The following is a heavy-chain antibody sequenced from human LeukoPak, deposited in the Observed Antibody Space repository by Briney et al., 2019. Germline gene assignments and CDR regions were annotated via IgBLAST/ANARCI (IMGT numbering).Heavy chain of an antibody. J-gene: IGHJ4*02. Sequence: PGGSLRLSCAASGFTFSSYGMHWVRQAPGKGLEWVAVIWYDGSNKYYADSVKDRFTISRDNSKNTLYLQMNSLRAEDTAVYYCASGIAASAFVDYWGQGTLVTVSS. CDR1: GFTFSSYG. V-gene: IGHV3-33*01. CDR2: IWYDGSNK. CDR3: ASGIAASAFVDY. D-gene: IGHD6-13*01.